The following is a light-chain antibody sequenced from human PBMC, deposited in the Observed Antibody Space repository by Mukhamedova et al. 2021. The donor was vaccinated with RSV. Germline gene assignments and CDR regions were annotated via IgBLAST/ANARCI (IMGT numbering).Light chain of an antibody. CDR3: QHHVV. CDR2: QAS. V-gene: IGKV1-5*03. Sequence: WYQRRVHGTAPRLLLYQASNLQVGVPSRFSGSGSDTEYTLTISSLQPDDFATYYCQHHVVFGPGIKVDLK. J-gene: IGKJ3*01.